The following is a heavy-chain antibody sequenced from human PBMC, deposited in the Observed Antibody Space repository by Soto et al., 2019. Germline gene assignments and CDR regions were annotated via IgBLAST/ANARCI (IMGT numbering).Heavy chain of an antibody. D-gene: IGHD5-18*01. Sequence: GGSLRLSCAASGFTFSSYAMHWVRQAPGKGLEWVAVISYDGSNKYYADSVKGRFTISRDNSKNTLYLQMNSLRAEDTAVYYCARPLTARNSYRAQHAAFDIRGQGTMVTVSS. V-gene: IGHV3-30-3*01. J-gene: IGHJ3*02. CDR3: ARPLTARNSYRAQHAAFDI. CDR2: ISYDGSNK. CDR1: GFTFSSYA.